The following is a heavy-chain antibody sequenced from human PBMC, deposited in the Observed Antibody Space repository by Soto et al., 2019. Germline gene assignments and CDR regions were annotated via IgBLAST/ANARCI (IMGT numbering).Heavy chain of an antibody. V-gene: IGHV3-74*01. CDR1: GFTFSGDW. D-gene: IGHD2-2*01. CDR2: INMDGSST. J-gene: IGHJ4*02. Sequence: EVQLVESGGGLVQPGGSLRLSRAASGFTFSGDWMHWVRQAAGKGLVWVSRINMDGSSTNYADSVKGRFTISRDNAKNTLYLQMNSLRVDDTAVYYCARGPRGLYHHDYWGQGALVTVSS. CDR3: ARGPRGLYHHDY.